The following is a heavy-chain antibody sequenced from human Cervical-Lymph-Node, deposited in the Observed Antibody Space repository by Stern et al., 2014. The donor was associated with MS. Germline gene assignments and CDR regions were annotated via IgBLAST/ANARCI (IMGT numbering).Heavy chain of an antibody. V-gene: IGHV1-2*04. CDR1: GYTFTGYY. D-gene: IGHD4-17*01. Sequence: QDQLVQSGAEVKKPGASVKVSCKASGYTFTGYYMHWVRQAPGQGLEWMGWINPNGGGTNYAEKFQGWVTMTRDTSISTAYMELSRLRSDDTAVYYCARDFGDYGNYYFDYWGQGTLVTVSS. CDR3: ARDFGDYGNYYFDY. J-gene: IGHJ4*02. CDR2: INPNGGGT.